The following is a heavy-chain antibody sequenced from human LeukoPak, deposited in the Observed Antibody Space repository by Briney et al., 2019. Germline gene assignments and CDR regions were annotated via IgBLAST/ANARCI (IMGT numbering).Heavy chain of an antibody. CDR1: GGTFSSYA. CDR3: ARDGPCSSTSCYSIDY. J-gene: IGHJ4*02. CDR2: IIPIFGTA. D-gene: IGHD2-2*02. Sequence: GASVKVSCKASGGTFSSYAISWVRQAPGQGLEWMGGIIPIFGTANYAQKFQGRVTITADESTSTAYMELSSLRYEDTAVYYCARDGPCSSTSCYSIDYWGQGTLVTVSS. V-gene: IGHV1-69*13.